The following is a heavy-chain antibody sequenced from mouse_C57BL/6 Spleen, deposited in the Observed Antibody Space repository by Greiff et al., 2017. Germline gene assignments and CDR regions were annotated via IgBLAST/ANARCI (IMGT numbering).Heavy chain of an antibody. Sequence: EVQLQQSGPELVKPGASVKISCKASGYTFTDYYMNWVKQSHGKSLEWIGDINPNNGGTSYNQKFKGKATLTVDKSSSTAYMELRRLTSEDSAVYYCARETGAYWGQGTLVTVSA. J-gene: IGHJ3*01. CDR2: INPNNGGT. CDR1: GYTFTDYY. V-gene: IGHV1-26*01. CDR3: ARETGAY.